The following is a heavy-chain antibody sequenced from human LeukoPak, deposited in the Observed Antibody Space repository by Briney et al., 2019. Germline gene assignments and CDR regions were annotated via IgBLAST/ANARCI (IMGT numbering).Heavy chain of an antibody. J-gene: IGHJ4*02. Sequence: GGALRLSCAASGFTFSSYAMSWVRQAPGKGLEWVSAISGSGGSKYYADSVKGRFTISRDNSKNTLYLQMNSLRAEDTAVYYCASHLSSSGFDYWGQGTLVTVSS. CDR1: GFTFSSYA. CDR2: ISGSGGSK. V-gene: IGHV3-23*01. D-gene: IGHD3-10*01. CDR3: ASHLSSSGFDY.